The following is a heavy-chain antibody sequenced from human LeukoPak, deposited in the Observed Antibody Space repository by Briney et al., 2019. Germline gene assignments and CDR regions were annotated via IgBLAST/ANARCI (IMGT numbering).Heavy chain of an antibody. Sequence: GGSLRLSCAASGFTFSDYYMTWIRQAPGKGPEWVSYISSTGSTIYDADSVKGRFTISRDNAKNSLFLQMNSLRAEDTAVYYCAKSSYSSGYEYYFDYWGQGTLVTVSS. J-gene: IGHJ4*02. CDR1: GFTFSDYY. CDR2: ISSTGSTI. D-gene: IGHD3-22*01. CDR3: AKSSYSSGYEYYFDY. V-gene: IGHV3-11*04.